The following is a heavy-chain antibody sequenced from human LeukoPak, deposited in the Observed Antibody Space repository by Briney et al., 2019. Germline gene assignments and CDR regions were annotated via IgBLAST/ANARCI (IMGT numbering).Heavy chain of an antibody. Sequence: GASVKVSCKVSGYTLTELSMHWVRQAPGKGLEWMGGFDPEDGETIYAQKFQGRVTMTEDTSTDTAYMELSSLRSEDTAVYYCATTPTYYYDSSGYYRNWFDPWGQGTLVTVSS. CDR3: ATTPTYYYDSSGYYRNWFDP. V-gene: IGHV1-24*01. CDR1: GYTLTELS. D-gene: IGHD3-22*01. CDR2: FDPEDGET. J-gene: IGHJ5*02.